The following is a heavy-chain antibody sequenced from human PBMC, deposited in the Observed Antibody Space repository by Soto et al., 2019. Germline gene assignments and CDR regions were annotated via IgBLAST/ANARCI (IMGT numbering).Heavy chain of an antibody. CDR3: TREKN. CDR2: IKQDGSEK. J-gene: IGHJ4*02. CDR1: GFTCSTCW. Sequence: ELHLVESGGDLVQPGGSLRLSCADAGFTCSTCWMGWVRQSPGKGPEWVANIKQDGSEKFYLDSVKGRFTISRDNAKKSLYLQMNSRIAEDTAVYYCTREKNWGQGTLVTVSS. V-gene: IGHV3-7*05.